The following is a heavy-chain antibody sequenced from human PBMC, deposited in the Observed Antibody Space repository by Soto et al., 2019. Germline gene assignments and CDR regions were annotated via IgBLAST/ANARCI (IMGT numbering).Heavy chain of an antibody. D-gene: IGHD3-10*01. CDR3: AKVRRFGELRSLY. V-gene: IGHV3-23*01. Sequence: EVQLLESGGGLVQPGGYLRLSCAASGFTFSSYAMSWVRQAPGKGLEWVSAIGVSGDTTYYADSVKGRFTISRDNSKNTLYLQMGSLRDEETAVYYCAKVRRFGELRSLYWGQGTLVTVSS. CDR2: IGVSGDTT. CDR1: GFTFSSYA. J-gene: IGHJ4*02.